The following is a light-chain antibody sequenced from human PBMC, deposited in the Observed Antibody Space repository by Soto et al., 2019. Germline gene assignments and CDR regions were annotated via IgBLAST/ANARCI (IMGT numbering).Light chain of an antibody. V-gene: IGLV2-11*01. CDR3: CSFTSSITYV. CDR1: SSDVGGYNY. CDR2: DVS. Sequence: SVLTQPRSVSGSPGQSVTISCTGTSSDVGGYNYVSWYQQHPGKAPKLMIYDVSKRPSGVPDRFSGSKSGNTASLTISGLQAEDEADYYCCSFTSSITYVFGTGTKVTVL. J-gene: IGLJ1*01.